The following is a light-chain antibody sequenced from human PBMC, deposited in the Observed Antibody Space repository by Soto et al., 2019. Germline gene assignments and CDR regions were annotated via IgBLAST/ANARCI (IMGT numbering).Light chain of an antibody. CDR3: QQYGNSPWT. J-gene: IGKJ1*01. CDR2: GAS. CDR1: QSVSSSY. V-gene: IGKV3-20*01. Sequence: EIVLTQSPGTLSLSPGERATLSCRDSQSVSSSYLAWYQQKPGQAPRLLIYGASNRATGIPDRFSGSGSGTDFTLTISRLEPEDFAVYYCQQYGNSPWTFGQGTKVEI.